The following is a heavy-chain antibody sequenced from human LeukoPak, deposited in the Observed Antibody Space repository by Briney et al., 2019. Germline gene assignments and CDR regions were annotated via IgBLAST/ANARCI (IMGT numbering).Heavy chain of an antibody. CDR3: ARGSVVRGVITDPLDY. CDR1: GFTFSSYA. Sequence: GGSLRLSCAASGFTFSSYAMHWVRQAPGKGLEYVSAISSNGGSTYYANSVKGRFTISRDNSKNTLYLQMGSLRAEDMAVYYCARGSVVRGVITDPLDYWGQGTLVTVSS. J-gene: IGHJ4*02. CDR2: ISSNGGST. V-gene: IGHV3-64*01. D-gene: IGHD3-10*01.